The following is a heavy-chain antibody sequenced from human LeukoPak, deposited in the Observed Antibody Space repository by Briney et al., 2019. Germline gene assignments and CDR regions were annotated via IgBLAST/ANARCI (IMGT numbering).Heavy chain of an antibody. CDR3: AKEGFWSGYQNYYYYMDV. CDR2: ISGSGGST. CDR1: GFTFSSYA. J-gene: IGHJ6*03. D-gene: IGHD3-3*01. V-gene: IGHV3-23*01. Sequence: GGSLRLSCAASGFTFSSYAMSWVRQAPGKGLEWVSAISGSGGSTYYADSVKGRFTISRDNSKNTLYLQMNSLRAEDTAVYYCAKEGFWSGYQNYYYYMDVWGKGTTVTVSS.